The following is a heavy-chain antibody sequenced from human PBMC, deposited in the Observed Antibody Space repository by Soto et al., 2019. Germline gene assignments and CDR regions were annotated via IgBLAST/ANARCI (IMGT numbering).Heavy chain of an antibody. CDR2: IYYSGST. J-gene: IGHJ4*02. V-gene: IGHV4-39*01. CDR3: ARRWYHYDTSAYYSWYDF. CDR1: GDSISSSSYY. Sequence: QLQLQESGPGLVKPSETLSLICSVSGDSISSSSYYWDWMRQPPGKWLEWIGTIYYSGSTYYTPSLESRVTMSVDTSKNQFSLKLSSVTAADTAVYYCARRWYHYDTSAYYSWYDFWGQGTLVTVSS. D-gene: IGHD3-22*01.